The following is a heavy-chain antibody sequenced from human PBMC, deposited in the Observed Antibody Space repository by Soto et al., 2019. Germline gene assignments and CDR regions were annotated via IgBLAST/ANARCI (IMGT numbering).Heavy chain of an antibody. Sequence: AGGSLRLSCAASGFTFSSYSMNWVRQAPGKGLEWVSSISSSSSYIYYADSVKGRFTISRDNAKNSLYLQMNSLRAEDTAVYYCARAIAAAGTYYGMDVWGQGTTVTVSS. D-gene: IGHD6-13*01. CDR2: ISSSSSYI. J-gene: IGHJ6*02. CDR3: ARAIAAAGTYYGMDV. V-gene: IGHV3-21*01. CDR1: GFTFSSYS.